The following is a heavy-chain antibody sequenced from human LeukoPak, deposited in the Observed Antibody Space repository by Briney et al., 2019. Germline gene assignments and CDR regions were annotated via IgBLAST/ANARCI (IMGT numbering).Heavy chain of an antibody. D-gene: IGHD2-2*01. V-gene: IGHV1-2*02. Sequence: ASVKVSCKASGYTFTGYYMHWVRQAPGQGLEWMGWINPNSGGTNYAQKFQGRVTMTRDTSTSTVYMELSSLGSEDTAVYYCARTAGDCSSTSCPAYFQHWGQGTLVTVSS. CDR2: INPNSGGT. CDR3: ARTAGDCSSTSCPAYFQH. CDR1: GYTFTGYY. J-gene: IGHJ1*01.